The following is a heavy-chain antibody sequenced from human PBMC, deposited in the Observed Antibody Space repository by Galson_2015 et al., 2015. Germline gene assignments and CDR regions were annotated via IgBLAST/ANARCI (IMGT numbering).Heavy chain of an antibody. CDR2: MSYDGSNK. CDR1: GFTFSSYA. J-gene: IGHJ5*02. Sequence: SLRLSCAASGFTFSSYAMHWVRQAPGKGLEWVAVMSYDGSNKYYADSVKGRFTISRDYSKNTLYLQMNSLRAEDTTVYYWAREGYSSSWPYNWLAPWGQGTLVTVSS. V-gene: IGHV3-30*01. CDR3: AREGYSSSWPYNWLAP. D-gene: IGHD6-13*01.